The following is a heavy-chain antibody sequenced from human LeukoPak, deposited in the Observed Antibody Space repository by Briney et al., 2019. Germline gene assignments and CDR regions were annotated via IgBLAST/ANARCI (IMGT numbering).Heavy chain of an antibody. CDR1: GFTFSSYW. V-gene: IGHV3-7*01. Sequence: GGSLRLSCAASGFTFSSYWMSWVRQAPGKGLEWVANIKQDGSEKYYVDSVKGRFTISRDNAKNSLYLQMNSLRAEDTAVYYCARVEWELSHDAFDIWGQGTMVTVSS. J-gene: IGHJ3*02. CDR3: ARVEWELSHDAFDI. D-gene: IGHD1-26*01. CDR2: IKQDGSEK.